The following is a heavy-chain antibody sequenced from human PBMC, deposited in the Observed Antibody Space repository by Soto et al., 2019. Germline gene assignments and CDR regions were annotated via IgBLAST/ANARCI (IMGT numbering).Heavy chain of an antibody. CDR3: ARVLSYDILTGYYTDYYYGMDV. D-gene: IGHD3-9*01. CDR2: IYYSGST. Sequence: PSETLSLTCTVSGGSISSGGYYWSWIRQHPGKGLEWIGYIYYSGSTYYDPSLKSRVTISVDTSKNQFSLKLSSVTAADTAVYYCARVLSYDILTGYYTDYYYGMDVWGQGTTVTVSS. CDR1: GGSISSGGYY. J-gene: IGHJ6*02. V-gene: IGHV4-31*03.